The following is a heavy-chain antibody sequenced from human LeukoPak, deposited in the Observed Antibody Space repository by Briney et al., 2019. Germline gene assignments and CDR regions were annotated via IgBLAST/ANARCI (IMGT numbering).Heavy chain of an antibody. Sequence: GGSLRLSCAASRFTFRSYAMSWVRQAPGKGLEWVSAISSGGVSTYYADSVKGRFTISRDNSKNTLYLQMNSLRTEDTAVYYCANGAVAGRFGYWGQGTLVTVSS. D-gene: IGHD6-19*01. CDR1: RFTFRSYA. V-gene: IGHV3-23*01. CDR2: ISSGGVST. CDR3: ANGAVAGRFGY. J-gene: IGHJ4*02.